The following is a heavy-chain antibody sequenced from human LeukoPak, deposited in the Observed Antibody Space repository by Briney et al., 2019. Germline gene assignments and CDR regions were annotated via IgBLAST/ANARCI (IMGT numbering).Heavy chain of an antibody. V-gene: IGHV3-48*04. CDR2: ISYSSTTT. CDR1: GFTFSSYR. Sequence: GGSLRLSCAASGFTFSSYRMNWVRQAPGKGLEWISHISYSSTTTHNADSVKGRFTISRDNAKNSLYLQMNSLRAEDTAVYYCARDDYDYVWGTPGYWGQGTLVTVSS. D-gene: IGHD3-16*01. J-gene: IGHJ4*02. CDR3: ARDDYDYVWGTPGY.